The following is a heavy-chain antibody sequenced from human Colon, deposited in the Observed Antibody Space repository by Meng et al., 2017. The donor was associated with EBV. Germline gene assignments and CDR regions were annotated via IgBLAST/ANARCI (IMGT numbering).Heavy chain of an antibody. J-gene: IGHJ4*02. CDR2: IYYTGST. CDR1: GGSINSGDYY. Sequence: QGRLQVSGPGLVKPSQTLSLTCTVSGGSINSGDYYWSWIRQPPGKGLEWIGYIYYTGSTYYNPSLKSRVTISMDTSKNQFSLRLSSATAADTAVYYCARNYYFDYWGQGTLVTVSS. V-gene: IGHV4-30-4*01. CDR3: ARNYYFDY.